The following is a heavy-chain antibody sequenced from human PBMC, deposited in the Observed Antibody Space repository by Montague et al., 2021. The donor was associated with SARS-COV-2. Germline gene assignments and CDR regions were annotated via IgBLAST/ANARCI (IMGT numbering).Heavy chain of an antibody. V-gene: IGHV3-48*03. J-gene: IGHJ6*02. Sequence: SLRLSCAASGFTFSSYEMNWVRQAPGKGLEWVSYISSSGSTIYYADSVKGRFTISRDNAKNPLYLQMNSLRAEDTAVYYCAATSGDIVVVVASYYGMDVWGQGTPVTVSS. D-gene: IGHD2-15*01. CDR3: AATSGDIVVVVASYYGMDV. CDR2: ISSSGSTI. CDR1: GFTFSSYE.